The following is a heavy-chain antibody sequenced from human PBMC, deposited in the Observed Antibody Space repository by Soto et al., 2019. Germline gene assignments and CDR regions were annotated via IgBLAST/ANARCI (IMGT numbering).Heavy chain of an antibody. CDR2: IDDSGTYT. CDR3: TKDSRMFTSSWYY. J-gene: IGHJ4*02. Sequence: GWSLRLSCAASVFTFSSYAMNWVRQAPGKGLEWISAIDDSGTYTYYADSVKGRFTISRDDSSDTLYLQMDSLKAEDTALYYCTKDSRMFTSSWYYWGQGTLVTGSS. D-gene: IGHD6-13*01. CDR1: VFTFSSYA. V-gene: IGHV3-23*01.